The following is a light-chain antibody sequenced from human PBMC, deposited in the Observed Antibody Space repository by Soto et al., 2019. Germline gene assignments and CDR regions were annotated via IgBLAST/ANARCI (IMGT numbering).Light chain of an antibody. CDR2: GVS. J-gene: IGLJ1*01. CDR1: RSDIGSYNY. CDR3: ISYTGSSTSYV. V-gene: IGLV2-14*01. Sequence: QSVLTQPASVSGSPGQSITISCSGTRSDIGSYNYVAWYRQFPGKTPKILIYGVSNRPSGVSSRFSGSKSGNTASLTISGLQAEDEADYYCISYTGSSTSYVFGSGTNVTV.